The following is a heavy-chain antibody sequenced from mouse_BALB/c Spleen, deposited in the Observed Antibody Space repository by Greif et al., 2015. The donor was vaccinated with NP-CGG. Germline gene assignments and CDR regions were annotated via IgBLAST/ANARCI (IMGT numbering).Heavy chain of an antibody. CDR3: ARDYYGSSYWYFDV. V-gene: IGHV5-15*02. J-gene: IGHJ1*01. Sequence: EVMLVESGGGLVQPGGSRKLSCAASGFTFSDYGMAWVRQAPGKGPEWVAFISNLAYSIYYADTVTGRFTISRKNAKNTLYLEMGSLRSEDTAMYYCARDYYGSSYWYFDVWGAGTTVTVSS. D-gene: IGHD1-1*01. CDR1: GFTFSDYG. CDR2: ISNLAYSI.